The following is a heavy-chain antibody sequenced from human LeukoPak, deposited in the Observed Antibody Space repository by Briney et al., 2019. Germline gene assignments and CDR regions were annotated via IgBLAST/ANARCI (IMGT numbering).Heavy chain of an antibody. CDR3: ARMAYTATDY. D-gene: IGHD5-18*01. Sequence: SETLSLTCAVYGGSFRDYHWSWIRQPPGKGLEWIGEINHSGSTNYNPSLKSRVTISVDTSKNQFSLKLSSVTAADTAVYYCARMAYTATDYWGQGTLVTVSS. CDR2: INHSGST. CDR1: GGSFRDYH. J-gene: IGHJ4*02. V-gene: IGHV4-34*01.